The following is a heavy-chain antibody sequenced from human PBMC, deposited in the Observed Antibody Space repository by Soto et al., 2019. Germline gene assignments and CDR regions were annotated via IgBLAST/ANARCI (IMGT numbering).Heavy chain of an antibody. J-gene: IGHJ6*02. CDR2: LYWDDDK. CDR3: VQSRCGGDCLEIYSSHAYNGLDV. D-gene: IGHD2-21*02. CDR1: GLSLRTTGVG. Sequence: QVTLKESGPTLVKPTQTLTLTCTVSGLSLRTTGVGVGWVRQPPGKALEWLALLYWDDDKRYSPSLRSRLTIAEGISETQVVLTMTNIDTVDTATYYCVQSRCGGDCLEIYSSHAYNGLDVWGQGTTVTVSS. V-gene: IGHV2-5*02.